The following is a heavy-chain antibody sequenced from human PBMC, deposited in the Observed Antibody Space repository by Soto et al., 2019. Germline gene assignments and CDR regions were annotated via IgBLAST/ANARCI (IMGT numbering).Heavy chain of an antibody. CDR2: INQSGSA. V-gene: IGHV4-34*01. D-gene: IGHD1-26*01. Sequence: SETLSLTCAVYGGSFSGYYWSWIRQPPGKGLEWIGEINQSGSANYNPSLKSRGTISGDTTKNQFSLKLNSVTAADTAVYYCARGPKGEVGGTWYYYAMDVWGQGTTVTVSS. J-gene: IGHJ6*02. CDR3: ARGPKGEVGGTWYYYAMDV. CDR1: GGSFSGYY.